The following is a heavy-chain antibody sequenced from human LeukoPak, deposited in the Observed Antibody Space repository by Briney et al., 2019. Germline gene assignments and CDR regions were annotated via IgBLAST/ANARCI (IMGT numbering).Heavy chain of an antibody. Sequence: ASETLSLTCALYRVSFSNYYWSWIRQPPGKGLEWIGQIHPYGFTNFNPSLKSRVSISVDTSKNQFSLKLTSVTVADTAVYHCSRGSDESKTGDTWGQGSLVTVSS. J-gene: IGHJ5*02. CDR3: SRGSDESKTGDT. CDR1: RVSFSNYY. D-gene: IGHD3-9*01. CDR2: IHPYGFT. V-gene: IGHV4-34*01.